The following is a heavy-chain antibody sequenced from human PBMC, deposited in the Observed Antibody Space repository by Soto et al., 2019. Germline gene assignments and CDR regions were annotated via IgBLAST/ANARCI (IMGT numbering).Heavy chain of an antibody. J-gene: IGHJ6*03. CDR2: IDKVGTDS. CDR1: EFTFSGRS. Sequence: EVQLVESGGGLVQPGGSLRLSCAASEFTFSGRSVHWVRQAPGKGLVWVSGIDKVGTDSTYAGSVKGRFTSFRDNAKNTVYLQMNSLRVEDTAVYYCARGWFGPDVWGKGTTVTVSS. D-gene: IGHD3-10*01. V-gene: IGHV3-74*01. CDR3: ARGWFGPDV.